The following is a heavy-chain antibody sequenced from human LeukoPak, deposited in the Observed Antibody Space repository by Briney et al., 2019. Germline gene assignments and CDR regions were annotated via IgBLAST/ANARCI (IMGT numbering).Heavy chain of an antibody. J-gene: IGHJ4*02. CDR1: GGSISTYY. Sequence: SETLSLTCTVSGGSISTYYWSWIRQSPGKGLDWIGYIHDTGSTNYNPSLKSRVSISVDRSKSQFSLHLSSVTAADTAVYYCARRGAGLGIHDYWGQGTLVTVSS. V-gene: IGHV4-59*08. D-gene: IGHD1-26*01. CDR2: IHDTGST. CDR3: ARRGAGLGIHDY.